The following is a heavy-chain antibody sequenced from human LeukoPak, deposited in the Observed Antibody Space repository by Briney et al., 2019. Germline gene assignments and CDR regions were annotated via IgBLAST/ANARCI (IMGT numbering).Heavy chain of an antibody. CDR2: IKQDGSEK. V-gene: IGHV3-7*01. CDR3: AATQYLAAAGTHAFDI. D-gene: IGHD6-13*01. J-gene: IGHJ3*02. CDR1: GFTFSSYW. Sequence: GGSLRLSCAASGFTFSSYWMSWVRQAPGKGLEWVANIKQDGSEKYYVDSVKGLFTISRDNAKNSLYLQMNSLRAEDTAVYYCAATQYLAAAGTHAFDIWGQGTMVTVSS.